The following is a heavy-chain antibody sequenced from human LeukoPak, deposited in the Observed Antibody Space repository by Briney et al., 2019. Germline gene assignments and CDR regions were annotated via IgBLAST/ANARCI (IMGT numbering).Heavy chain of an antibody. CDR2: INHSGGT. Sequence: SETLSLTCAVYGGSFSGYYWSWIRQPPGKGLEWIGEINHSGGTNYNPSLKSRVTISVDTSKNQFSLKLSSVTAADTAVYYCARGRPNLYCSSTSCYHYYYYGMDVWGQGTTVTVSS. J-gene: IGHJ6*02. CDR1: GGSFSGYY. V-gene: IGHV4-34*01. CDR3: ARGRPNLYCSSTSCYHYYYYGMDV. D-gene: IGHD2-2*01.